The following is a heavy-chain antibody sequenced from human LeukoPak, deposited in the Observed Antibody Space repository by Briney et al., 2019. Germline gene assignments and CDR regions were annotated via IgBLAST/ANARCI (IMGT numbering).Heavy chain of an antibody. CDR3: ATRYCSGGSCPNYYYYYINV. Sequence: GASVKVSCKVSGYTLTELSMHWVRQAPGKGLEWMGGFDPEVGKTIYAQKFQGRVTMTEDTSTDTAYMELSSLRSEDTAVYDCATRYCSGGSCPNYYYYYINVWGKGTTVTISS. J-gene: IGHJ6*03. V-gene: IGHV1-24*01. D-gene: IGHD2-15*01. CDR1: GYTLTELS. CDR2: FDPEVGKT.